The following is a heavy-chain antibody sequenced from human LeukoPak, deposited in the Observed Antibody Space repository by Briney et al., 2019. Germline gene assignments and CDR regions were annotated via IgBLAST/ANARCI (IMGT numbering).Heavy chain of an antibody. CDR1: GFTFSSYA. CDR3: AKCLIRYYYDTSYYIGRDVFDI. J-gene: IGHJ3*02. CDR2: ISNSGANT. Sequence: PGGSLRLSCAASGFTFSSYAMTWVRQAPGKGLEWVSVISNSGANTYYADSVKGRFTISRDNSKNTLYLQMNSLRAEDTAVYYCAKCLIRYYYDTSYYIGRDVFDIWGQGTMVTVS. V-gene: IGHV3-23*01. D-gene: IGHD3-22*01.